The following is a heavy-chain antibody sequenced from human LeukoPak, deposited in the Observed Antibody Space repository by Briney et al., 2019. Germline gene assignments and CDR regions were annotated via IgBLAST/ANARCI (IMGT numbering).Heavy chain of an antibody. V-gene: IGHV1-69*05. Sequence: GASVKVSCKASGGTFSSYAISWVRQAPGQGLEWMGGIIPIFGTANYAQKFQGRVTITTDESTSTAYMELSSLRSEDTAVYYCATSEGGGYYSAPYFDYWGQGTLVTVSS. D-gene: IGHD3-22*01. J-gene: IGHJ4*02. CDR2: IIPIFGTA. CDR1: GGTFSSYA. CDR3: ATSEGGGYYSAPYFDY.